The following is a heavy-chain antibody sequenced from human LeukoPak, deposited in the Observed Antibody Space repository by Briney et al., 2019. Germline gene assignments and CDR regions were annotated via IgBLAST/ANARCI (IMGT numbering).Heavy chain of an antibody. CDR3: ASRPYYYDRSGYNDY. V-gene: IGHV3-48*03. CDR1: GFTFSAYE. J-gene: IGHJ4*02. CDR2: IGSSGSTV. D-gene: IGHD3-22*01. Sequence: GGSLRLSCAASGFTFSAYEMNWVRQAPGKGLEWVSYIGSSGSTVYYADSVKGRFTISRDNAKNSLYMQMESLRDEDTAIYYCASRPYYYDRSGYNDYWGQGTLVTVSS.